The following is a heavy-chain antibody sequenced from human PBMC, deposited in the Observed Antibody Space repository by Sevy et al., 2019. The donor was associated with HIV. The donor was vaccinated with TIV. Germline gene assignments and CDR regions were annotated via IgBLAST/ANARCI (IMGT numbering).Heavy chain of an antibody. CDR3: ARDLRGNDFWSGSSGYYYDGMDV. CDR2: IYYSGST. D-gene: IGHD3-3*01. J-gene: IGHJ6*02. CDR1: GGSISSYY. V-gene: IGHV4-59*01. Sequence: SETLSLTCTVSGGSISSYYWSWIRQPPGKGLEWIGYIYYSGSTNYNPSLKSRVTISVDTSKNQFSLKLSSVTAADTAVYYCARDLRGNDFWSGSSGYYYDGMDVWGQGTTVTVSS.